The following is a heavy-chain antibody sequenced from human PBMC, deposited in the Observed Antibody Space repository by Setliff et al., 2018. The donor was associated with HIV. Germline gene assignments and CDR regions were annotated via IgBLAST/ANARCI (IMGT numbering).Heavy chain of an antibody. CDR1: GFTFSTYA. J-gene: IGHJ4*02. CDR2: ISGSGGST. Sequence: GSLRLSCAASGFTFSTYAMSWVRQAPGKGLEWVSAISGSGGSTYYADSVKGRFSISRDNSKNTLYLQMNNLRAEDTAVYYCAKDLHFWSAADSWGQGTLVTVSS. V-gene: IGHV3-23*01. CDR3: AKDLHFWSAADS. D-gene: IGHD6-13*01.